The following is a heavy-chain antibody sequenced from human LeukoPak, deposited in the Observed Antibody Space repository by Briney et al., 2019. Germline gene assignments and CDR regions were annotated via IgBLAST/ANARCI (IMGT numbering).Heavy chain of an antibody. Sequence: SETLSLTCAVYGGSFSGYYWSWIRQPPGKGLEWIGEINHSGSTNYNPSLKSRVTISVDTSKNQFSLKLSSVTAADTAVYYCARAALRLLRSNWFDPWGQGTLVTVSS. D-gene: IGHD2-15*01. J-gene: IGHJ5*02. V-gene: IGHV4-34*01. CDR3: ARAALRLLRSNWFDP. CDR2: INHSGST. CDR1: GGSFSGYY.